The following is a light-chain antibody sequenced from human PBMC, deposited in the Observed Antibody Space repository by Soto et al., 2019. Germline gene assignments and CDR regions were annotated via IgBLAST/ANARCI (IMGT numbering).Light chain of an antibody. Sequence: DLVMTKSPSSLPVTPEERASIPCRSSKSLLHVIGYNNLVWYLKKPGQSPQVLIYLGSNRASGVPDRFSGSGSGTDFTLKISRVEAEDVGVYYCMQPLQTPWTFGQGTKVEIK. CDR2: LGS. V-gene: IGKV2-28*01. J-gene: IGKJ1*01. CDR1: KSLLHVIGYNN. CDR3: MQPLQTPWT.